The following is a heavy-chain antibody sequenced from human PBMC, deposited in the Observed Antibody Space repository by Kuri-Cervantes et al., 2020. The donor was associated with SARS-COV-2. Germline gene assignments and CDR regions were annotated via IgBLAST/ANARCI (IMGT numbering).Heavy chain of an antibody. CDR1: GGSISSYY. CDR3: ARASTSFDD. V-gene: IGHV4-4*07. J-gene: IGHJ4*01. CDR2: IYTSGST. Sequence: ESLKISCTVSGGSISSYYWSWIRQPAGKGLEWIGRIYTSGSTNYNPSLKSRVTMSVDTSKNQFSLKVDSVTAADTAVYYCARASTSFDDWGHGTLVTVSS.